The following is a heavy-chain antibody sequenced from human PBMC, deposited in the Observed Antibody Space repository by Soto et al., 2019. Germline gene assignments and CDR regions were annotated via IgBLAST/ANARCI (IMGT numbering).Heavy chain of an antibody. V-gene: IGHV3-73*01. CDR1: GFTFSGSA. J-gene: IGHJ4*02. D-gene: IGHD1-26*01. CDR3: TKWEVGNSRPLDY. CDR2: IRGKADNYAT. Sequence: EVQLVESGGGLVQPGGSLKLSCAASGFTFSGSAMHWVRQTSGKGREWVGRIRGKADNYATAYAASAKGRFTISRDDSKNTAYLQRNSLRTEDTAVYYCTKWEVGNSRPLDYWGQGPLVTVSS.